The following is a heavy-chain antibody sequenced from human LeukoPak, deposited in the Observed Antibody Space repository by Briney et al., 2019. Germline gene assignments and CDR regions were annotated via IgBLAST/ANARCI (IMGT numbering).Heavy chain of an antibody. CDR1: GFTFSNFA. CDR3: AREAEVPAAHYYYYYYMDV. Sequence: GGSLRLSCAASGFTFSNFAMSWVRQAPGKGLEWVSGISGSGGSTYYVDSVKGRFTISRDNSKNTLYLQMNSLRSEDTAVYYCAREAEVPAAHYYYYYYMDVWGKGTTVTVSS. D-gene: IGHD2-2*01. CDR2: ISGSGGST. V-gene: IGHV3-23*01. J-gene: IGHJ6*03.